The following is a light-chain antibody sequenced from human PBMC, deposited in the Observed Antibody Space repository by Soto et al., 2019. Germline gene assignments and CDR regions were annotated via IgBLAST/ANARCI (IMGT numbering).Light chain of an antibody. Sequence: EIVLTQSPDTLSLSPGERVTLSCRASQSVTNSYLAWYQQKPGQGPRLLIHGASSRATGTSDRFSGSGSGTDFTLTISRLEPEDFAVYYCQHYGATQGTFGQGTKLDIK. V-gene: IGKV3-20*01. J-gene: IGKJ1*01. CDR3: QHYGATQGT. CDR1: QSVTNSY. CDR2: GAS.